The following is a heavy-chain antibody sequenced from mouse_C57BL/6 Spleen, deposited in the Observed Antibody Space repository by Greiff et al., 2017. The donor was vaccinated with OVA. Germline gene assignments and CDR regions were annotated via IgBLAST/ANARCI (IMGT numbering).Heavy chain of an antibody. CDR3: AGTGTYAY. CDR1: GYTFTSYG. CDR2: IYPRSGNT. D-gene: IGHD4-1*01. V-gene: IGHV1-81*01. Sequence: VQLQQSGAELARPGASVKLSCKASGYTFTSYGISWVKQRTGQGLKWIGEIYPRSGNTYYNEKFKGKATLTADKSSSTAYMELRSLTSEDSAVYFCAGTGTYAYWGQGTLVTVSA. J-gene: IGHJ3*01.